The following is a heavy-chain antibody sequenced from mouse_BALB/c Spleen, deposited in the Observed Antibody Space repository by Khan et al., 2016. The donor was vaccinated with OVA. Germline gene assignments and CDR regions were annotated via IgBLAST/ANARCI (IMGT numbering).Heavy chain of an antibody. D-gene: IGHD3-1*01. V-gene: IGHV3-6*02. Sequence: EVQLQESGPGLVKPSQSLSLTCSVTGYSITSGYYWNWIRQFPGNKLEWMGYISYDGSDNCNPSLKNRFSITRDTSKNQFFLKLKSVTTEDTATCYCARGARATYYFDYWGQGTSLTVSS. CDR1: GYSITSGYY. CDR2: ISYDGSD. CDR3: ARGARATYYFDY. J-gene: IGHJ2*03.